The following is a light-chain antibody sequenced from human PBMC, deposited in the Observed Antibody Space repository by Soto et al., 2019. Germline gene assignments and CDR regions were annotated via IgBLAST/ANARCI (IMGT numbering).Light chain of an antibody. Sequence: DIQLTQSPSFLSASVGDRVTITCRASQGITNYLAWYQQKPGKAPKILIYAASTLQSGVPSRFSGSGSGTEFTLTISSLQPEDFATYYCQQFNSYPALTFGGGTKVELK. CDR2: AAS. V-gene: IGKV1-9*01. J-gene: IGKJ4*01. CDR3: QQFNSYPALT. CDR1: QGITNY.